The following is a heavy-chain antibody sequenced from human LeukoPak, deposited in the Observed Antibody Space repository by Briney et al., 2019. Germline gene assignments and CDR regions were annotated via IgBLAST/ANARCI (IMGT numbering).Heavy chain of an antibody. CDR2: INDNGGSA. CDR3: TKEGKNFDY. V-gene: IGHV3-23*01. Sequence: PGGSLRLSCAASGFTFSNYAMSWVRQAPGEGLAWVSLINDNGGSAYYADSVKGRFTISRDNSKNTLYLQMNSLRAEDTAIYYCTKEGKNFDYWGQGTLVTVSS. D-gene: IGHD3-10*01. J-gene: IGHJ4*02. CDR1: GFTFSNYA.